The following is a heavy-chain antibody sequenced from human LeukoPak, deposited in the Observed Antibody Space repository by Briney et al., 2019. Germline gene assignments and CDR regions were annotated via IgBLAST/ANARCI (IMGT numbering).Heavy chain of an antibody. V-gene: IGHV1-8*01. CDR1: GYTFTSYD. CDR2: MNPNSGNT. D-gene: IGHD6-6*01. Sequence: ASVKVSCKASGYTFTSYDINWVRQAPGQGLEWMGWMNPNSGNTGYAQKFQGRVTMTRNTSISTAYMELSSLRSEDTAVYYCARGRRRYSSSGSGYWGQGTLVTVSS. J-gene: IGHJ4*02. CDR3: ARGRRRYSSSGSGY.